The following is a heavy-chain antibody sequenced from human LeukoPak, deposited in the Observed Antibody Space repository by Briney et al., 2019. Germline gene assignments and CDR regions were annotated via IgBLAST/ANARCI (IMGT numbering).Heavy chain of an antibody. CDR1: GFTFSDYY. CDR2: ISSSGSTI. D-gene: IGHD2-2*01. J-gene: IGHJ4*02. Sequence: GGSLRLSCAASGFTFSDYYMSWIRQAPGKGLEWVSYISSSGSTIYYADSVKGRFTISRDNAKNSLYLQMNSLRAEDTAVYYCAKELLPAASVFDYWGQGTLVTVSS. V-gene: IGHV3-11*04. CDR3: AKELLPAASVFDY.